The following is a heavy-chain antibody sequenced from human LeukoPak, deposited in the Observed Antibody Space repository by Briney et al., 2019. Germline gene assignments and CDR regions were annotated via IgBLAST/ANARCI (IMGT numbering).Heavy chain of an antibody. CDR1: GLPIADFA. V-gene: IGHV3-43*02. CDR2: ISGDGVST. CDR3: ARESGKFDY. J-gene: IGHJ4*02. Sequence: GGSLRLSCVASGLPIADFAMHWVRQAPGKGLEWVSLISGDGVSTFYADSVKGRFSISRDNSKDSLSLEMNSLRTEDTAMYYCARESGKFDYWGQGTLVAVSS.